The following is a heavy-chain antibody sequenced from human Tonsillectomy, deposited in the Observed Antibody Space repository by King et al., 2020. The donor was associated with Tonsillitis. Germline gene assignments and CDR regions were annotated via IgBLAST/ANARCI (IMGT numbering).Heavy chain of an antibody. CDR3: AKDIPRYSGSYSFDY. CDR2: ISWNSGSI. D-gene: IGHD1-26*01. V-gene: IGHV3-9*01. Sequence: VQLVESGGGLVQPGRSLRLSCAASGFTLDDYAMHWVRQAPGKGLEWVSGISWNSGSIGYADSVKGRFTISRDNAKNSLYLQMNSLRAEDTALYYCAKDIPRYSGSYSFDYWGQGTLVTVSS. J-gene: IGHJ4*02. CDR1: GFTLDDYA.